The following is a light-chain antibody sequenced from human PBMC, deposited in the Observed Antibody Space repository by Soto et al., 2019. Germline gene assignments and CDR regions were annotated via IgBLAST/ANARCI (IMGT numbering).Light chain of an antibody. CDR2: SNN. V-gene: IGLV1-44*01. Sequence: QSVLTQPPSASGTPGQRVTISCSGSSSNIGSNTVNWYQQLPGTAPKLLIYSNNQRPSGVPDRFSGSKSGTSASLAISGLQSEDEADYYCSSYTTTDTYVFGTGTKLTVL. CDR3: SSYTTTDTYV. CDR1: SSNIGSNT. J-gene: IGLJ1*01.